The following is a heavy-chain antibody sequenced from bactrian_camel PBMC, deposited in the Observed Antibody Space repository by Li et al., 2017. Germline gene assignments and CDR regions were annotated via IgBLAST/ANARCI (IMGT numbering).Heavy chain of an antibody. D-gene: IGHD7*01. J-gene: IGHJ4*01. V-gene: IGHV3S25*01. CDR3: AAHRRNWCAISLSVFGY. CDR2: INGAGDMP. CDR1: ANIYAGYW. Sequence: QLVESGGGSVLPGGSLTLSCTASANIYAGYWMAWFRQAPGKEREGVASINGAGDMPFYADSVKGRFTISRDNAKDTVYLQMNSLKPEDTAMYYCAAHRRNWCAISLSVFGYWGQGTQVTVS.